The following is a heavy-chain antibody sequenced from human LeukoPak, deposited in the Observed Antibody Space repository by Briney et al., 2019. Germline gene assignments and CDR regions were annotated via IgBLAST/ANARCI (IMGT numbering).Heavy chain of an antibody. Sequence: SETLSLTCAVYGGSFSGYYWRWIRQPPGKGVEWIGEINHSGSTNYNPSLKSRVTISVDTSKNQFSLKLSSVTAADTAVFYCVRHRWSYAFDIWGQGTMVTVSS. CDR3: VRHRWSYAFDI. V-gene: IGHV4-34*01. D-gene: IGHD3-10*01. CDR1: GGSFSGYY. CDR2: INHSGST. J-gene: IGHJ3*02.